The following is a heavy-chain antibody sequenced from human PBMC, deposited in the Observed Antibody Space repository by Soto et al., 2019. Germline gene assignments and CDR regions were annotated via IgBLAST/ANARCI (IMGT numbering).Heavy chain of an antibody. Sequence: ASVKVSCKVSGYTLTELSMHWVRQAPGKGLEGMGGFDPEDGETIYAQKFQGRVTMTEDKSTDTAYMELRSPRSEDTAVYYCATALSLVIGYFDYWGQGTLVTVSS. CDR2: FDPEDGET. D-gene: IGHD3-10*01. V-gene: IGHV1-24*01. J-gene: IGHJ4*02. CDR3: ATALSLVIGYFDY. CDR1: GYTLTELS.